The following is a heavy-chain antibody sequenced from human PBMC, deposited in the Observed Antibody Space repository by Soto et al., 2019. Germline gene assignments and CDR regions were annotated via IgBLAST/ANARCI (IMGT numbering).Heavy chain of an antibody. CDR1: GYTFTSYG. D-gene: IGHD3-9*01. CDR3: ARDMSYDILTGYYNVHYFDY. CDR2: ISAYNGNT. V-gene: IGHV1-18*01. Sequence: QVKLVQSGAEVKKPGASVKVSCKASGYTFTSYGISWVRQAPGQGLEWMAWISAYNGNTNYAQKLQGRVTMTTDTSTSTAYMDLRSLRSDDTAVYYCARDMSYDILTGYYNVHYFDYWGQGSLVTVSS. J-gene: IGHJ4*02.